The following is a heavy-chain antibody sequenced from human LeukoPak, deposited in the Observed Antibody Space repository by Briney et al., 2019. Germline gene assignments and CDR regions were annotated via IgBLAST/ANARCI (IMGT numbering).Heavy chain of an antibody. D-gene: IGHD3-22*01. Sequence: KGGASLKISCKGSGYIFTTYWIGWVRQMPGKGLELMGIIYPGDSDTRYSPSFQGQVTISADKSISTAYLQRSSLKASDTAMYYCARQADRSGYFSFDYWGQGTLVTVSS. CDR2: IYPGDSDT. CDR1: GYIFTTYW. CDR3: ARQADRSGYFSFDY. J-gene: IGHJ4*02. V-gene: IGHV5-51*01.